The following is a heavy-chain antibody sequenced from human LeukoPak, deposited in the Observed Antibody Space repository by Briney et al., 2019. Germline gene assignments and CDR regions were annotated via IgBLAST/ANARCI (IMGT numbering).Heavy chain of an antibody. J-gene: IGHJ4*02. V-gene: IGHV3-21*01. Sequence: GGSLRLSCAASGFTFSSYSMNWVRQAPGKGLEWVSSISSSSSYIYYADSVKGRFTISRDNAKNSLYLQMNSLRAEDTAVYYCARTVVPAAMDYFGYWGQGTLVTVSS. CDR3: ARTVVPAAMDYFGY. CDR1: GFTFSSYS. D-gene: IGHD2-2*01. CDR2: ISSSSSYI.